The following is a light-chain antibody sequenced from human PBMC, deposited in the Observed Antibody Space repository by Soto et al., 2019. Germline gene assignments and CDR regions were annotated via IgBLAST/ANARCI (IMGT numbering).Light chain of an antibody. CDR3: HQYGSTPPWT. CDR1: QTISSNS. CDR2: GAS. V-gene: IGKV3-20*01. Sequence: EIVLTQSPGTLSLSPGEGATLSCRASQTISSNSLAWFQQKPGQAPRLLIYGASNGATGIPARFSGGGSGTNFTLTIRRLEPEDFAVYYCHQYGSTPPWTFGQGTQVEIK. J-gene: IGKJ1*01.